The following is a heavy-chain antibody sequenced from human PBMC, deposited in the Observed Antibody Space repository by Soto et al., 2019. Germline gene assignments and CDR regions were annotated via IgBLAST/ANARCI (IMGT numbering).Heavy chain of an antibody. Sequence: QVQLVESGGGLVKPGGSLRLSCAASGFTFSDYYMSWIRQAPGKGLEWVSYISSSGSTIYYADSVKGRFTISRDNAKNSLYLQMNSLRAEDTAVYYCAGTIQLWYYYYYYGMDVWGQGTTVTVSS. J-gene: IGHJ6*02. D-gene: IGHD5-18*01. CDR3: AGTIQLWYYYYYYGMDV. CDR1: GFTFSDYY. V-gene: IGHV3-11*01. CDR2: ISSSGSTI.